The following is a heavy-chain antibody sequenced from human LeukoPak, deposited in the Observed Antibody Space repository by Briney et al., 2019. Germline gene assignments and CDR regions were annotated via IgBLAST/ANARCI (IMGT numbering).Heavy chain of an antibody. V-gene: IGHV3-30*02. J-gene: IGHJ6*03. CDR2: IRYDGSNK. Sequence: GGSLRLSCAASGFSFSSYWMSWVHQAPGKGLEWVAFIRYDGSNKYYADSVKGRFTISRDNSKNTLYLQMNSLRAEDTAVYYCAKDSYYYDSSGYYYDYYYYYMDVWGKGTTVTISS. CDR3: AKDSYYYDSSGYYYDYYYYYMDV. D-gene: IGHD3-22*01. CDR1: GFSFSSYW.